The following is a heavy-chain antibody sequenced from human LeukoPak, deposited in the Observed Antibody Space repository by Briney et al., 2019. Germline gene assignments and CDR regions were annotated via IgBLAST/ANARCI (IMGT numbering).Heavy chain of an antibody. V-gene: IGHV1-8*01. CDR1: GYTFTSYD. Sequence: ASVKVSCKASGYTFTSYDINWVRQATGQGLEWMGWMNPNSGNTGYAQKFQGRVTMTRNTSISTAYMELSSLRAEDTAVYYCAKDSRFGVVKYYFDYWGQGTLVTVSS. D-gene: IGHD3-3*01. CDR3: AKDSRFGVVKYYFDY. CDR2: MNPNSGNT. J-gene: IGHJ4*02.